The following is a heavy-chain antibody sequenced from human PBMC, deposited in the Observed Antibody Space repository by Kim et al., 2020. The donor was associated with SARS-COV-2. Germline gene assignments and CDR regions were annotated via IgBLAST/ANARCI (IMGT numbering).Heavy chain of an antibody. J-gene: IGHJ4*02. CDR2: IIPILGIA. CDR1: GGTFSSYT. Sequence: SVKVSCKASGGTFSSYTISWVRQAPGQGLEWMGRIIPILGIANYAQKFQGRVTITADKSTSTAYMELSSLRSEDTAVYYCARDARGRGYSSSWYDLDYWGQGTLVTVSS. V-gene: IGHV1-69*04. CDR3: ARDARGRGYSSSWYDLDY. D-gene: IGHD6-13*01.